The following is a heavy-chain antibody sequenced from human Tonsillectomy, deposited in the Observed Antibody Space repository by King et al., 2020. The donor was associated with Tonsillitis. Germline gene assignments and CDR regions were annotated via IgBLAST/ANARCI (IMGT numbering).Heavy chain of an antibody. CDR3: AREGYSSNYYYYGMDV. J-gene: IGHJ6*02. CDR2: ISYDGSNK. Sequence: VQLVESGGGGVQPGRSLRLSCAASVFTFSSYAMHWVRQAPGKGLEWVAVISYDGSNKYYADSVKGRFTSSRKNSKNTLYLQMNSPRAEDTAVYYCAREGYSSNYYYYGMDVWGQGTTVTVSS. V-gene: IGHV3-30-3*01. CDR1: VFTFSSYA. D-gene: IGHD5-18*01.